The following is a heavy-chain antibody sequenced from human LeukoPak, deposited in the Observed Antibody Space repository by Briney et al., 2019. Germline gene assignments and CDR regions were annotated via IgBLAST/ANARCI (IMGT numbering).Heavy chain of an antibody. D-gene: IGHD6-13*01. CDR2: ISYDGSNK. CDR3: AKSSSSSWYSWDFDY. CDR1: GFTFSSYG. V-gene: IGHV3-30*18. Sequence: GGSLRLSCAASGFTFSSYGMHWVRQAPGKGLEWVAVISYDGSNKYYADSVKGRFTISRDNSKNTLYLQMNSLRAEDTAVYYCAKSSSSSWYSWDFDYWGQGTLVTVSS. J-gene: IGHJ4*02.